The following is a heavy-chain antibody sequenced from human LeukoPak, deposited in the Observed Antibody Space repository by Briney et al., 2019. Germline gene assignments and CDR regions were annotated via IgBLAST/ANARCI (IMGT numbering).Heavy chain of an antibody. D-gene: IGHD3-10*01. V-gene: IGHV4-59*01. CDR2: IYYSGST. CDR3: ARDRPGSYWYFDL. J-gene: IGHJ2*01. Sequence: SETLSLTCTVSGGSISSYYWSWIRQPPEKGLEWIGYIYYSGSTNYNPSLKSRVTISVDTSKNQFSLKLSSVTAADTAVYYCARDRPGSYWYFDLWGRGTLVTVSS. CDR1: GGSISSYY.